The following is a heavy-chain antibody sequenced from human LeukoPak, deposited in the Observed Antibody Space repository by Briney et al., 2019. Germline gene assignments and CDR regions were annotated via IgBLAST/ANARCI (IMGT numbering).Heavy chain of an antibody. V-gene: IGHV4-34*01. CDR1: GGSFSGYC. CDR3: ARDKGYNAFDI. D-gene: IGHD1-14*01. CDR2: INHSGST. J-gene: IGHJ3*02. Sequence: SETLSLTWAVYGGSFSGYCWSWIRKPPGKGLEWMGEINHSGSTNYNPSLKRRVTISVDTSKSQFSLKLSSVTAADTAVYYCARDKGYNAFDIWGQGTMVTVSS.